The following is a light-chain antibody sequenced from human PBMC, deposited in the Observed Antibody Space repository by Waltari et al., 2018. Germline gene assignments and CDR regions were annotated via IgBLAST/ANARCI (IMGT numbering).Light chain of an antibody. Sequence: QSALTHPASVSGSPGQSITIPCPGTSSAVGGFNYASWYKQHPGNAPKLMIYDVSNPPSGVSNRFSGSKSGNTASLTISGLQAEDEADYYCSSYTSSSTLVFGGGTKLTVL. CDR1: SSAVGGFNY. CDR2: DVS. V-gene: IGLV2-14*03. CDR3: SSYTSSSTLV. J-gene: IGLJ2*01.